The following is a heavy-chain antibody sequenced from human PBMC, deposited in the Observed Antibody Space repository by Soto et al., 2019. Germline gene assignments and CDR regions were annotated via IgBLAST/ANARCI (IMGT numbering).Heavy chain of an antibody. CDR3: ARAVVPATAPFDY. J-gene: IGHJ4*02. CDR2: IYYSGST. CDR1: GGSISSYY. D-gene: IGHD2-2*01. Sequence: QVQLQESGPRLVKPSETLSLTCIVSGGSISSYYWSWIRQPPGKGLEWIGYIYYSGSTNYNPSLESRVTRTVNASKNHFTLKLSSVTAADTAVYYCARAVVPATAPFDYWGQGTLVTVSA. V-gene: IGHV4-59*01.